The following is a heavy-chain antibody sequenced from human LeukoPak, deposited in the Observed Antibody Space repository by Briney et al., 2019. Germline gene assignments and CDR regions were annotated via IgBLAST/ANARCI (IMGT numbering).Heavy chain of an antibody. CDR3: AKDSDYGDYWGSYRYFDL. CDR2: IWYDGSNK. CDR1: GFTFSKYA. D-gene: IGHD4-17*01. V-gene: IGHV3-30*02. Sequence: GGSLRLSCAASGFTFSKYAIHWVRQAPGKGLEWVAVIWYDGSNKYYADSVKGRFTISRDNSKNTLYLQMNSLRAEDTAVYYCAKDSDYGDYWGSYRYFDLWGRGTLVTVSS. J-gene: IGHJ2*01.